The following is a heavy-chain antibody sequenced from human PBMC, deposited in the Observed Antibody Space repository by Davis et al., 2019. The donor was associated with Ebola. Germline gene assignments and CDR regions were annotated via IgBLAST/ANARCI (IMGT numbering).Heavy chain of an antibody. Sequence: ESLKTPCAASGFTFSSNSMHWVRQAPGKGLVWVSRINSDGSSTSHADSVKGRFTISRDNAKNTLYLQMNSLRTEDTAVYYCERGSGFVNYPPYWGQGTLVTVSS. CDR3: ERGSGFVNYPPY. J-gene: IGHJ4*02. D-gene: IGHD3-3*01. CDR2: INSDGSST. CDR1: GFTFSSNS. V-gene: IGHV3-74*01.